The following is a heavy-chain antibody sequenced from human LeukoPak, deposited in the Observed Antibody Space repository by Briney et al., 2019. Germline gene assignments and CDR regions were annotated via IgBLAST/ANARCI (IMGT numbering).Heavy chain of an antibody. Sequence: GASVKVSCKAAGYSFTGFYIHWVRQAPGQGLEWMGIINPSGGSTNYPQKFQGRVTMTRDTSTSTVYMELTSLRSEDTAVYYCAREFGDNRKPFDVWGQGTMVTVSS. CDR3: AREFGDNRKPFDV. CDR1: GYSFTGFY. CDR2: INPSGGST. D-gene: IGHD3-16*01. V-gene: IGHV1-46*01. J-gene: IGHJ3*01.